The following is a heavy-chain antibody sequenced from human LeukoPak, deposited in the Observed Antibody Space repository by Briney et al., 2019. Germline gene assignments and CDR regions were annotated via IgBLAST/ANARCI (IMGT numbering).Heavy chain of an antibody. D-gene: IGHD6-19*01. V-gene: IGHV3-66*01. J-gene: IGHJ5*02. CDR2: IYSGGST. Sequence: GGSLRLSCAASGFTVSSNYMSWVRQAPGKGLEWVSVIYSGGSTYYADSVKGRFTISRDNSKNTLYLQMNSLRAEDTAVYYCAREATPRVRYSSGWYLNWFDPWGQGTLVTVSS. CDR1: GFTVSSNY. CDR3: AREATPRVRYSSGWYLNWFDP.